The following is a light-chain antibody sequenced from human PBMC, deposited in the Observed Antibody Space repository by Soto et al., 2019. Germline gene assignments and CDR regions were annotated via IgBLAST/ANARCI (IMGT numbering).Light chain of an antibody. CDR2: EVT. CDR3: SSYTGGNPSYV. J-gene: IGLJ1*01. V-gene: IGLV2-8*01. CDR1: SSDVGGYDY. Sequence: QSLLTKSPSASGSPGQSVTISYTGTSSDVGGYDYVSWYQQHPGKAPKLMIYEVTIRPSGVSDRFSGSKSGNTASLTVSGLQAEDEADYYCSSYTGGNPSYVFGTGTKV.